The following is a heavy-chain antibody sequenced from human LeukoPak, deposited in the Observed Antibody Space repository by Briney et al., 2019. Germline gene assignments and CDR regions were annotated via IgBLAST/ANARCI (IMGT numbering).Heavy chain of an antibody. D-gene: IGHD6-13*01. CDR2: IWNDGSET. V-gene: IGHV3-33*01. J-gene: IGHJ4*02. Sequence: GGSLRLSCAASGFILSNYRMHWVRQAPCKRLDWVAVIWNDGSETFHADSVKGRFRIARDNSKNTLYLQMNSLRAEDTAVYFCARDMGRAWYGPPDYWGQGTLVTVSS. CDR3: ARDMGRAWYGPPDY. CDR1: GFILSNYR.